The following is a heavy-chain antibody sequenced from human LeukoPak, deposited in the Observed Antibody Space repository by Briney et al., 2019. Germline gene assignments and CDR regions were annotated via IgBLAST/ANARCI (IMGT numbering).Heavy chain of an antibody. J-gene: IGHJ6*04. CDR2: INQSGST. Sequence: SETLSLTCAVYGGSFSGYYWSWIRQPPGKGLEWIGEINQSGSTNYNPSLKSRVTISVDTSKNQFSLKLSSVTAADTAVYYCARSDYGDSYYYYYYGMDVWGKGTTVTVSS. CDR1: GGSFSGYY. D-gene: IGHD4-17*01. V-gene: IGHV4-34*01. CDR3: ARSDYGDSYYYYYYGMDV.